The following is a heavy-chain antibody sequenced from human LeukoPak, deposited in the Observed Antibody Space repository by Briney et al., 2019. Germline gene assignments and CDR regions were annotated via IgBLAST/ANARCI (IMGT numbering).Heavy chain of an antibody. CDR3: AQDQGVE. CDR1: GGSFSGYY. J-gene: IGHJ4*02. V-gene: IGHV4-30-4*01. D-gene: IGHD3-10*01. CDR2: IYYSGST. Sequence: PSETLSLTCAVYGGSFSGYYWSWIRQPPGKGLEWIGYIYYSGSTSYNPSLKSRVSIAVDTSKNQFSLKLSAVTAADTAVYYCAQDQGVEWGQGTLVTVSS.